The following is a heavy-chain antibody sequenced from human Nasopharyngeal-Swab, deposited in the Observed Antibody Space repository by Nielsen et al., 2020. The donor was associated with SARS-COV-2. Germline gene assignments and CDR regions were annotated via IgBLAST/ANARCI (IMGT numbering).Heavy chain of an antibody. J-gene: IGHJ4*02. D-gene: IGHD4-17*01. CDR2: IRYDGSNK. V-gene: IGHV3-30*02. CDR3: AKDGDRDGYGDFCLDY. CDR1: GFTFSSYG. Sequence: GGSLSLSCAASGFTFSSYGMHWVRQAPGKGLEWVAFIRYDGSNKYYADSVKGRFTISRDNSKNTLYLQMNSLRAEDTAVYYCAKDGDRDGYGDFCLDYWGQGTLVTVSS.